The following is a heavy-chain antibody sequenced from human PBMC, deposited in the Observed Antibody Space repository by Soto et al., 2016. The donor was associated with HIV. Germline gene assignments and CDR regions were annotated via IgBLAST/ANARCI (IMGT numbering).Heavy chain of an antibody. CDR2: LSYDGSNE. D-gene: IGHD4-17*01. Sequence: VQLVESGGGVVQPGRSLRLSCAASGFTFSSYAMHWVRQAPGKGLEWVSVLSYDGSNEYYADSVKGRFSISRDNSRNTLYLQMNSLRAEDSALYYCARTVTVTRPPFDYWGQGTLVAVSS. J-gene: IGHJ4*02. CDR1: GFTFSSYA. V-gene: IGHV3-30*04. CDR3: ARTVTVTRPPFDY.